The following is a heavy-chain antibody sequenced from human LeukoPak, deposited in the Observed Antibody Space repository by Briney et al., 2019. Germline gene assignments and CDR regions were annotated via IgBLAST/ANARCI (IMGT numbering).Heavy chain of an antibody. CDR3: ARDNGGGDYVYFDY. V-gene: IGHV4-59*01. D-gene: IGHD4-17*01. J-gene: IGHJ4*02. Sequence: SETLSLTCTVSGGSISTYYWSWIRQPPGKGLEWIGYIYYSGSTNYNPSLKSRVTISVDTSKNQFSLKLSSVTAADTAVYYCARDNGGGDYVYFDYWGQGTLVTVSS. CDR1: GGSISTYY. CDR2: IYYSGST.